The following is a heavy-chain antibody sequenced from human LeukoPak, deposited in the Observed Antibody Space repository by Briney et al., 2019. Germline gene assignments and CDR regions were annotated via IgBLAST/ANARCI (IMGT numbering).Heavy chain of an antibody. CDR1: GLTVTNAW. V-gene: IGHV3-15*07. CDR3: TTGIRGD. CDR2: IASKTDGGAT. Sequence: GGSLRLSHSASGLTVTNAWMNWVRQAPGEGLDWVGRIASKTDGGATDYAAPVKGRFTISRDDSKNTLNLQMNSLKTEDTAVYYCTTGIRGDWGQGTLVAVSS. D-gene: IGHD3-10*01. J-gene: IGHJ4*02.